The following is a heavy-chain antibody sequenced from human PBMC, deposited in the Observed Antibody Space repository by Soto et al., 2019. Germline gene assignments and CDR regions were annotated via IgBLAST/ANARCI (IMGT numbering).Heavy chain of an antibody. CDR1: GGSFSSYY. CDR3: ATHCSSTSCYYTFDP. Sequence: QVQLQQWGAGLLKPSETLSLTCAVYGGSFSSYYWSWIRQPPGKGLEWIGQINHYGSTDYKPSLKSRVTISVDTSKNHFSLRLSSVTAADTAMYYCATHCSSTSCYYTFDPWGQGTLVTVSS. J-gene: IGHJ5*02. V-gene: IGHV4-34*01. CDR2: INHYGST. D-gene: IGHD2-2*01.